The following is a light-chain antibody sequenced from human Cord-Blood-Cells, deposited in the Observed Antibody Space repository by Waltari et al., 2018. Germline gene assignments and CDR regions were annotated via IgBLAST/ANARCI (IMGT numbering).Light chain of an antibody. CDR1: QSVSSY. CDR3: QQRSNWPPYS. V-gene: IGKV3-11*01. Sequence: DIVLTQLPATLSSPPGERATFSCRASQSVSSYLAWYQQKPGQAPRLLIYDASNRATGIPARFSGSGSGTDFTLTISSLEPEDFAVYYCQQRSNWPPYSFGQGTKLEIK. J-gene: IGKJ2*03. CDR2: DAS.